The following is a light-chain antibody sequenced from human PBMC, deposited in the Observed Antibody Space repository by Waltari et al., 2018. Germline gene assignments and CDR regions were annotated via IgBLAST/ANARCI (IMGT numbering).Light chain of an antibody. V-gene: IGLV2-14*03. Sequence: QSALTQPASVSGSPGQSITISCTGPSSDVGTYDYFSWYQQHPGKAPKLMIYDVTKRPSGIANRFSGSKSGNTASLTISGLQAEDEADYYCSSYTTSSTVYVFGTGTKVTVL. J-gene: IGLJ1*01. CDR1: SSDVGTYDY. CDR2: DVT. CDR3: SSYTTSSTVYV.